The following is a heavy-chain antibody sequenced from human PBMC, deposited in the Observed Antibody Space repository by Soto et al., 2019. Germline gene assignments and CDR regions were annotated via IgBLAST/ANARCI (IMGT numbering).Heavy chain of an antibody. J-gene: IGHJ4*02. V-gene: IGHV3-15*01. CDR3: TTAYSSSWYSLDY. Sequence: GGSLRLSCAASGFTFSNAWMSWVRQAPGKGLEWVGRIKSKTDGGTTDYAAPVKGRFTISRDDSKNTLYLQMNSLKTAETAVYSCTTAYSSSWYSLDYWGQGPRGTVS. D-gene: IGHD6-13*01. CDR1: GFTFSNAW. CDR2: IKSKTDGGTT.